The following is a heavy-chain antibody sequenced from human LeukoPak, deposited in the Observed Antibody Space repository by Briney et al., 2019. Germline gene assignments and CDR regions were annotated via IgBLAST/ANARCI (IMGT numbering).Heavy chain of an antibody. D-gene: IGHD1-14*01. J-gene: IGHJ5*02. Sequence: PGRSLRLSCAASGFTFSSYAMHWVRQAPGKGLEWVAVISYDGSNKYYADSVKGRFTISRDDSNNALSLEMTSLRSEDTAIYYCARRALRGQTVRGGHHLGPWGLGTLVAVSS. CDR2: ISYDGSNK. V-gene: IGHV3-30-3*01. CDR3: ARRALRGQTVRGGHHLGP. CDR1: GFTFSSYA.